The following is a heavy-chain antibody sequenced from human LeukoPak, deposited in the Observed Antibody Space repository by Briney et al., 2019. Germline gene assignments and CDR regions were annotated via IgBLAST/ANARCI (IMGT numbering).Heavy chain of an antibody. Sequence: SETLSLTCAVYGGSFSGYYWSWIRQPPGKGLEWIGEINHSGSTNYNPSLKSRVTISVDTSKNQFSLKLSSVTAADTAVYYCARGLSGLHWGQGTLVTVSS. D-gene: IGHD2/OR15-2a*01. CDR3: ARGLSGLH. V-gene: IGHV4-34*01. CDR1: GGSFSGYY. CDR2: INHSGST. J-gene: IGHJ4*02.